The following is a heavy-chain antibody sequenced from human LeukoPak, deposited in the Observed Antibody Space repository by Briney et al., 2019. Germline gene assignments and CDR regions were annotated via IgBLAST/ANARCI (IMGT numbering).Heavy chain of an antibody. CDR2: IIPIFGIA. CDR3: AREGVNNWFDP. Sequence: ASVKVSCKASGGTFSSYAISWVRQAPGQGLEWMGRIIPIFGIANYAQKFQGRVTITADKSTSTVYMELSSLRSEDTAVYYCAREGVNNWFDPWGQGTLVTVSS. V-gene: IGHV1-69*04. CDR1: GGTFSSYA. J-gene: IGHJ5*02.